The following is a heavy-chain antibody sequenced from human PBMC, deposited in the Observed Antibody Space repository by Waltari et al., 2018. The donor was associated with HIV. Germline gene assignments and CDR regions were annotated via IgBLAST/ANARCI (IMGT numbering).Heavy chain of an antibody. V-gene: IGHV3-30*18. CDR3: AKPFDA. CDR2: MSYDGNNR. J-gene: IGHJ4*02. CDR1: GFTFSSTG. Sequence: QVRLLESGGGVVQPGRSLRLSCVVSGFTFSSTGMHWVRQAPGKGLEYVATMSYDGNNRYYVDSVKGRFTISRDNSKNTLYLQMDSLRVEDTAVYYCAKPFDAWGQGTLVTVSS. D-gene: IGHD2-8*01.